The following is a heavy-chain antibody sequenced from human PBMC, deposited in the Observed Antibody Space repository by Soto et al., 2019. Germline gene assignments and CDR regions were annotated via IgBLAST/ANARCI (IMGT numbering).Heavy chain of an antibody. J-gene: IGHJ4*02. CDR1: GGSFSGYY. CDR3: ATLPVGATPSYYFDY. D-gene: IGHD1-26*01. Sequence: PSETLSLTCAVYGGSFSGYYWSWIRQPPGKGLEWIGEINHSGSTNYNPSLKSRVTISVDTSKNQFSLKLSSVTAADTAVYYCATLPVGATPSYYFDYWGQGTLVTVSS. CDR2: INHSGST. V-gene: IGHV4-34*01.